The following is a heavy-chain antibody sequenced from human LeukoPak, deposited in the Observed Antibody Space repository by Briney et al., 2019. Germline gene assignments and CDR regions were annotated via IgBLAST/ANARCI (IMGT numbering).Heavy chain of an antibody. CDR2: IRYDGSNK. CDR3: AKPGFGSYGCIDY. Sequence: GGSLRLSCAASGFTFSSYGMHWVRQAPGKGLEWVAFIRYDGSNKYYADSVKGRFTISRDNSKNTLYLQMNILRAEDTAVYYCAKPGFGSYGCIDYWGQGTLVTVSS. J-gene: IGHJ4*02. CDR1: GFTFSSYG. D-gene: IGHD5-18*01. V-gene: IGHV3-30*02.